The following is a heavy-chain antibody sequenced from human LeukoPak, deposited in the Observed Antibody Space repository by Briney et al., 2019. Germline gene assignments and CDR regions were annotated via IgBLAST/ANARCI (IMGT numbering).Heavy chain of an antibody. V-gene: IGHV3-48*01. CDR3: ARDEPLVGYCSGGSCYSRFYYYGMDV. CDR2: ISSSSTI. Sequence: GGSLRLSCAASGFTFSSYSMNWVRQAPGEGLEWVSYISSSSTIYYADSVKGRFTISRDNAKNSLYLQMNSLRAEDTAVYYCARDEPLVGYCSGGSCYSRFYYYGMDVWGQGTTVTVSS. J-gene: IGHJ6*02. D-gene: IGHD2-15*01. CDR1: GFTFSSYS.